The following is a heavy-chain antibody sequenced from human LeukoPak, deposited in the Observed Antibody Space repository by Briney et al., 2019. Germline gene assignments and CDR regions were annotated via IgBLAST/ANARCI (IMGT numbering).Heavy chain of an antibody. Sequence: SETLSLTCNVSGVSISSMSYYWGWIRQPPGKGLEWIGSNYYSGSTDYSPSLKSRVTISVDPSKNQFSLKLTSVTAADTAVYYCASRYYSYYYMDVWGKGTTVIVSS. CDR1: GVSISSMSYY. V-gene: IGHV4-39*01. CDR2: NYYSGST. J-gene: IGHJ6*03. CDR3: ASRYYSYYYMDV.